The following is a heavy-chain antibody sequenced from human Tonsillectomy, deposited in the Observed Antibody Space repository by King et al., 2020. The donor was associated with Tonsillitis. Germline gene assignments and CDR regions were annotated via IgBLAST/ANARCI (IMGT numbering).Heavy chain of an antibody. Sequence: HVQLQESGPGLVKPSETLSLTCTVSGGSISSYYWSWIRQPPGKGLELIGYVFYTGSTVYNPSLKSRVTISVDTSRNQFSLKLSSVTAADTAVYYCARLSPLLYYFDYWGQGTLVAVSS. CDR1: GGSISSYY. CDR3: ARLSPLLYYFDY. V-gene: IGHV4-59*01. D-gene: IGHD3-10*01. J-gene: IGHJ4*02. CDR2: VFYTGST.